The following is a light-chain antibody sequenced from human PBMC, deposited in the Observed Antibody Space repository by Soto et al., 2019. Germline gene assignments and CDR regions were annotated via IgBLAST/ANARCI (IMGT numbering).Light chain of an antibody. CDR2: AVS. Sequence: DIQMTQSPSSVSASVGDRVTITCRASQGINNWLAWYQQKPGKAPELLIYAVSYLQSGVPSRFSGSGSGTDFTLTISSLQPEDFATYYCLQDHDDSWTFGQGTKVDIK. CDR1: QGINNW. CDR3: LQDHDDSWT. J-gene: IGKJ1*01. V-gene: IGKV1-12*01.